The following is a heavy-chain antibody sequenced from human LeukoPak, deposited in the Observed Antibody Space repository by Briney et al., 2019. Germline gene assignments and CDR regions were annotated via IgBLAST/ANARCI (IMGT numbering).Heavy chain of an antibody. J-gene: IGHJ5*02. Sequence: GGSLRLSCVVSGLTFSNFAMSWVRQAPGKGLEWVSAISGTGDRTFYADSVKGRFTISRDDSKNTLYLQTNSLRAEDTAVYYCAKEPPTWFDPWGQGTLVTVSS. CDR1: GLTFSNFA. CDR3: AKEPPTWFDP. V-gene: IGHV3-23*01. CDR2: ISGTGDRT.